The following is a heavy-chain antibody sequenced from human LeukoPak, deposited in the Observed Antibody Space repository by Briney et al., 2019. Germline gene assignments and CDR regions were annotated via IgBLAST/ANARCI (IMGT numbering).Heavy chain of an antibody. CDR2: TYYRSKWYN. V-gene: IGHV6-1*01. J-gene: IGHJ6*02. Sequence: SQTLSLTCAISGDSVPSNSAAWNWIRQSPSRGLEWLGRTYYRSKWYNDYAVSVKSRITINPDTSKNQFSLQLNSVTPEDTAVYYCARDLSGSVAGTYYYYGMDVWGQGTTVTVSS. CDR3: ARDLSGSVAGTYYYYGMDV. CDR1: GDSVPSNSAA. D-gene: IGHD6-19*01.